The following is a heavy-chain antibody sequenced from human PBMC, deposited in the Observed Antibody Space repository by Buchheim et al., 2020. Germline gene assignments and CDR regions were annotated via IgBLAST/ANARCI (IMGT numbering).Heavy chain of an antibody. J-gene: IGHJ4*02. CDR2: IYYSGST. CDR3: ARPQYSSGWTDSFDY. D-gene: IGHD6-19*01. Sequence: QLQLQESGPGLVKPSETLSLTCTVSGGSISSSSYYWGWIRQPPGKGLEWIGSIYYSGSTYYNPSLKSRVTISVDTSKNQFSLKLSSVTAADTTVYYCARPQYSSGWTDSFDYWGQGTL. CDR1: GGSISSSSYY. V-gene: IGHV4-39*01.